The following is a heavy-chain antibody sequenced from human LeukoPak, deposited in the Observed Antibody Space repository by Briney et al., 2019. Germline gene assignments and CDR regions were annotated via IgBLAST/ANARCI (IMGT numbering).Heavy chain of an antibody. J-gene: IGHJ4*02. V-gene: IGHV1-46*01. CDR2: IFPSDGST. CDR3: ARGKVVTMVLGVIITYFDY. CDR1: GYSFTRYF. Sequence: ASVKVSCKASGYSFTRYFIHWVRQAPGQGLEWMGIIFPSDGSTSYAQKFQGRVTMTRDTSTSTVYMELSSLRSEDTAVYYCARGKVVTMVLGVIITYFDYWGQGTLVTVSS. D-gene: IGHD3-10*01.